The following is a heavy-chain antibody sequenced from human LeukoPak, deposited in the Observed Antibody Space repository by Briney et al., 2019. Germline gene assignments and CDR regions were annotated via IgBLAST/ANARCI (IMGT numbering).Heavy chain of an antibody. CDR2: IKSKTDGGTT. V-gene: IGHV3-15*07. CDR3: ATDREGDPSAYYLV. D-gene: IGHD3-22*01. CDR1: GFTFSNAW. J-gene: IGHJ4*02. Sequence: KPGGSLRLSCAASGFTFSNAWMNWVRQAPGKGLEWVGRIKSKTDGGTTDYAAPVKGRFTISRDDSKNTLYLQMNSLRAEDSAVYYCATDREGDPSAYYLVGGQGTLITVSS.